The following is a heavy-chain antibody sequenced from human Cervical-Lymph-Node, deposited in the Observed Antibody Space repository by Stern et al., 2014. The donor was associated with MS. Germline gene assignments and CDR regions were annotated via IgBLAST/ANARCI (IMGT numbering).Heavy chain of an antibody. Sequence: QVQLVQSGTEVKKPGASVKVPCKASGYTFTGYYMHWVRQAPGQGLEWMGWINPNSGGTKYAQKFQGWVTMTRDTSISTAYMELSGLRSDVTAAYYCARGGSNYRYGVDVWGQGTTVTVSS. J-gene: IGHJ6*02. D-gene: IGHD5-18*01. CDR1: GYTFTGYY. CDR2: INPNSGGT. V-gene: IGHV1-2*04. CDR3: ARGGSNYRYGVDV.